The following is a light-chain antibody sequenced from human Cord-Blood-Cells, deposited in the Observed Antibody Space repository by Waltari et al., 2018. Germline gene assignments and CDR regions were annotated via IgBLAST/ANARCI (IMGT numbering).Light chain of an antibody. V-gene: IGKV4-1*01. J-gene: IGKJ3*01. CDR3: QQYYSTPFT. CDR1: QIVLYSFNHKND. Sequence: DIVMTQSPDSLAVSLGERATINCKSSQIVLYSFNHKNDLAWYQQKPGKPPKLLIYWASTQESWVPDRFSGSGSGTDFTLPISSLQAEDVAVYYCQQYYSTPFTFGPGTKVDIK. CDR2: WAS.